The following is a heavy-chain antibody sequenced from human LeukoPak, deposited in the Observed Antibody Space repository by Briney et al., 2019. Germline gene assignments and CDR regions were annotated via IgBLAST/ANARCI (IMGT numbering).Heavy chain of an antibody. V-gene: IGHV4-39*07. CDR2: IYYSGST. J-gene: IGHJ5*02. CDR1: GGSISSSSYY. D-gene: IGHD2-2*01. Sequence: SETLSLTCTVSGGSISSSSYYWGWIRQPPGKGLEWIGSIYYSGSTYYNPSLKSRVTISVDTSKNQFSLKLSSVTAADTAVYYCARDPSSTSPSLNWFDPWGQGTLVTVSS. CDR3: ARDPSSTSPSLNWFDP.